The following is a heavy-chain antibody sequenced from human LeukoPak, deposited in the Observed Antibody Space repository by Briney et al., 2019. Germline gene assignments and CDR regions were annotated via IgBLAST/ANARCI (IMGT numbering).Heavy chain of an antibody. CDR3: AKVAGDRMDY. CDR1: GYTFATYG. CDR2: ISSNTGKT. Sequence: ASVKVSCKASGYTFATYGFCWVRQAPGHGLEWMGWISSNTGKTDYAQKFQGRVTLTTETSTSTAYMELRSLRPDDTALYYCAKVAGDRMDYWGQGTLLTVSS. V-gene: IGHV1-18*01. D-gene: IGHD6-13*01. J-gene: IGHJ4*02.